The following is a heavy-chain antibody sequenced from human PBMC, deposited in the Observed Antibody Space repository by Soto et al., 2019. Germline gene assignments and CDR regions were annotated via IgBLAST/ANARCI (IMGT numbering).Heavy chain of an antibody. CDR3: AHITPIGDYGDYQGGY. CDR2: ISGSGGST. D-gene: IGHD4-17*01. CDR1: GFTFSSYA. Sequence: EVQLLESGGGLVQPGGSLRLSCAASGFTFSSYAMSWVRQAPGKGLEWVSAISGSGGSTYYADSVKGRFTISRDNSKNTQYLQMNSLIAEDTAVYYCAHITPIGDYGDYQGGYWGQGTLVTVSS. J-gene: IGHJ4*02. V-gene: IGHV3-23*01.